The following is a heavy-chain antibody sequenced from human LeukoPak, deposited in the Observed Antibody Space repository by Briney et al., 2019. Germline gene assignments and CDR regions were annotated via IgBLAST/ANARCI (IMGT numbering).Heavy chain of an antibody. J-gene: IGHJ4*02. Sequence: ASVKVSCKAPGYTFTSYGISWVRQAPEQGLELMGWINPSSGDTKYAQKFQGRVTMTRDTSISTAYMELSRLRSDDTAVYYCASPDSSGYYYDYWGQGTLVTVSS. CDR1: GYTFTSYG. D-gene: IGHD3-22*01. V-gene: IGHV1-2*02. CDR2: INPSSGDT. CDR3: ASPDSSGYYYDY.